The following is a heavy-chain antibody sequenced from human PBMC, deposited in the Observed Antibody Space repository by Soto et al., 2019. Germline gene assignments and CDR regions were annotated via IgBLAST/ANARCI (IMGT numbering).Heavy chain of an antibody. CDR2: MNHNSGNK. Sequence: QVQLVQSGAEVKKPGASVKVSCKASGYTFTSYDINWVRQDTGQGLEWMGWMNHNSGNKGFAQNFQGRVTMTRNTSIRTAYMELSSLRSEDTAVYYCARERARYGMDVWGQGTTVTVSS. CDR1: GYTFTSYD. J-gene: IGHJ6*02. CDR3: ARERARYGMDV. V-gene: IGHV1-8*01.